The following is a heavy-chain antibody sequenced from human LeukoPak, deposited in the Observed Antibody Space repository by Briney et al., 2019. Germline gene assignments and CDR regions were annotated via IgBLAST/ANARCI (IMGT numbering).Heavy chain of an antibody. CDR2: ISSSSSYI. Sequence: GGSLRLSCAASGFTFSSYSMNWVRQAPGKGLEWVSSISSSSSYIYYADSMKGRFTISRDNAKNSLYLQMNSLRAEDTAVYYCARDIDSSGYYQDDAFDIWGQGTMVTVSS. V-gene: IGHV3-21*01. CDR3: ARDIDSSGYYQDDAFDI. J-gene: IGHJ3*02. CDR1: GFTFSSYS. D-gene: IGHD3-22*01.